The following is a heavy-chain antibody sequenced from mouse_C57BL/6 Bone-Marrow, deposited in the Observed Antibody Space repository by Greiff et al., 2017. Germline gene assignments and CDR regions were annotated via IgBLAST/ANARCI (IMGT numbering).Heavy chain of an antibody. CDR3: ARSGPRGRGFDY. D-gene: IGHD3-1*01. CDR2: IYPTSGRT. CDR1: GYTFTSYW. Sequence: QVQLQQPGAELVKPGASVKMSCKASGYTFTSYWITWVKQRPGQGLEWIGDIYPTSGRTNYNEKFKSKAILTVDTSSNTAYMQLSSLTSEDSAVFYWARSGPRGRGFDYWGQGTTLTVSS. V-gene: IGHV1-55*01. J-gene: IGHJ2*01.